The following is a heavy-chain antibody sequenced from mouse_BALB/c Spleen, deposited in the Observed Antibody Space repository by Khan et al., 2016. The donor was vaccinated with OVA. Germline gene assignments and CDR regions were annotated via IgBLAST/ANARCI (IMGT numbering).Heavy chain of an antibody. J-gene: IGHJ3*01. CDR1: GYSFTSYY. D-gene: IGHD2-2*01. CDR2: IDPFSGGT. Sequence: MQLKESGPELMKPGASVKISCKASGYSFTSYYIHWMMQSHGKSLEWIGYIDPFSGGTTYNQKFKGQATLTVDKSSSTAYILLSNLTSEDSAVYYCARHGFDAWFTYWGQGTLVTVSA. V-gene: IGHV1S135*01. CDR3: ARHGFDAWFTY.